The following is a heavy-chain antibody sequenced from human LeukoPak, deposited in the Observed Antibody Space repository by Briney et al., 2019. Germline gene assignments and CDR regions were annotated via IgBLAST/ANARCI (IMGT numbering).Heavy chain of an antibody. CDR2: ISAYNGNT. CDR1: GYTFTSYG. J-gene: IGHJ5*02. D-gene: IGHD2-2*01. Sequence: GASVKVSCKASGYTFTSYGISWVRQAPGQGLEWMGWISAYNGNTNYAQKLQGRVTMTTDTSTSTAYMELRSLRSDDTAVYYCARVPTAATPLGWFDPWGQGTLVTVSS. V-gene: IGHV1-18*04. CDR3: ARVPTAATPLGWFDP.